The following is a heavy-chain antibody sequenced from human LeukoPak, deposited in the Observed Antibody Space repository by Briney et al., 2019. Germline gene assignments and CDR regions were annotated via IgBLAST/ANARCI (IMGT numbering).Heavy chain of an antibody. CDR3: AKGDYYDSSGSSYNYYYRMDV. CDR1: GFTFSSYA. V-gene: IGHV3-23*01. CDR2: ISGSGGST. D-gene: IGHD3-22*01. J-gene: IGHJ6*02. Sequence: GGSLRLSCAASGFTFSSYAMSWVRQAPGKGLEWVSAISGSGGSTYYADSVKGRFTISRDNSKNTLYLQMNSLRAEDTAVYYCAKGDYYDSSGSSYNYYYRMDVWGQGTTVTVSS.